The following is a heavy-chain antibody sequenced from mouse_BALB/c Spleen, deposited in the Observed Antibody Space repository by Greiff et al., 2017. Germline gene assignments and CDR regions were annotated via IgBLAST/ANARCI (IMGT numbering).Heavy chain of an antibody. V-gene: IGHV5-6-5*01. J-gene: IGHJ1*01. D-gene: IGHD2-3*01. CDR1: GFTFSSYA. Sequence: EVKVVESGGGLVKPGGSLKLSCAASGFTFSSYAMSWVRQTPEKRLEWVASISSGGSTYYPDSVKGRFTISRDNARNILYLKMSSLRSEDTAMYYSAREGDDGYYVYWYFDVWGAGTTVTVSS. CDR2: ISSGGST. CDR3: AREGDDGYYVYWYFDV.